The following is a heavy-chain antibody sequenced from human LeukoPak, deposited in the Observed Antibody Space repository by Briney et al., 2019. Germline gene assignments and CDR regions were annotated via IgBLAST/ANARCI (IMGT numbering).Heavy chain of an antibody. J-gene: IGHJ4*02. Sequence: GGSLRLSCAASGFTFSSYAMSWVRQAPGKGLEWVSAISGSGGSTYYADSVKGRFTISRDNSKNTLYLQMDSLRAEDTAVYYCAKDRGADDYFDYWGQGTLVTVSS. CDR2: ISGSGGST. V-gene: IGHV3-23*01. D-gene: IGHD3-10*01. CDR3: AKDRGADDYFDY. CDR1: GFTFSSYA.